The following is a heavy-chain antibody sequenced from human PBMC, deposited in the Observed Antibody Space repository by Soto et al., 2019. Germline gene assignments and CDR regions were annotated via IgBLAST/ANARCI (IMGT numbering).Heavy chain of an antibody. V-gene: IGHV1-2*04. CDR2: INPNSGGT. J-gene: IGHJ2*01. CDR3: ARGRKCLQFLRPTNWYFDL. Sequence: GASVKVSCKASGYTFTGYYMHWVRQAPGQGLEWMGWINPNSGGTNYAQKFQGWVTMTRDTSISTAYMELSRLRSDDTAVYYCARGRKCLQFLRPTNWYFDLWGGATPDTVP. D-gene: IGHD1-1*01. CDR1: GYTFTGYY.